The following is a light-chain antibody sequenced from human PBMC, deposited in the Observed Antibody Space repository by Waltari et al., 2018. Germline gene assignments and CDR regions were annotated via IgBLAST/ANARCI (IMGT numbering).Light chain of an antibody. Sequence: DIQTTQSPSSLSASVGDTVTITCRTSQSVGSYLNWYQQRPGQAPTLLTYAASVLMSGVPSRFRASGSGTHFTLTMNSLQPEDFATYFCQESYSIPPWTFGQGTKVEI. CDR2: AAS. J-gene: IGKJ1*01. CDR1: QSVGSY. CDR3: QESYSIPPWT. V-gene: IGKV1-39*01.